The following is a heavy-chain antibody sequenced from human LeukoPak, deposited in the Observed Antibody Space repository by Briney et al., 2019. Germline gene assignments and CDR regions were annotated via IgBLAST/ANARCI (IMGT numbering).Heavy chain of an antibody. J-gene: IGHJ3*02. V-gene: IGHV1-18*01. CDR3: ARDGAGGYYYDIRKHDAFDI. Sequence: ASVKVSCKASGYTFTSYGISWVRQAPGQGLEWMGWISAYNGNTNYAQKLQGRVAMTTDTSTSTAYMELRSLRSDDTAVYYCARDGAGGYYYDIRKHDAFDIWGQGTMVTVSS. D-gene: IGHD3-22*01. CDR2: ISAYNGNT. CDR1: GYTFTSYG.